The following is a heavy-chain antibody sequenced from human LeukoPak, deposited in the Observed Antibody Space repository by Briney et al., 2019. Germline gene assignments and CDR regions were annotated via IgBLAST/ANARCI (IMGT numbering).Heavy chain of an antibody. Sequence: ASVKVSCKASGYTFTNYHMNWVRQAPGQGLEWMGIINPSGGSTTNAQKFQGRVIMTRDMSTTTVYMELSSLRSEDTAVYFCARYGHSPFFDYWGQGTLVIVSS. J-gene: IGHJ4*02. CDR2: INPSGGST. V-gene: IGHV1-46*01. CDR3: ARYGHSPFFDY. CDR1: GYTFTNYH. D-gene: IGHD4-17*01.